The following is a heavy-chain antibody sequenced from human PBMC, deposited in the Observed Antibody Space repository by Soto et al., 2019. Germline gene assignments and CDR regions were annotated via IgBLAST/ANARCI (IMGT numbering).Heavy chain of an antibody. CDR2: ISAYNGNT. J-gene: IGHJ5*02. V-gene: IGHV1-18*01. Sequence: ASVKVCCKASGYTFTSYGISWVRQAPGQGLEWMGWISAYNGNTNYAQKLQGRVTMTTDTSTSTAYMELRSLRSDDTAVYYCARSDSSGYYFWFDPWGQGTLVSVSS. D-gene: IGHD3-22*01. CDR3: ARSDSSGYYFWFDP. CDR1: GYTFTSYG.